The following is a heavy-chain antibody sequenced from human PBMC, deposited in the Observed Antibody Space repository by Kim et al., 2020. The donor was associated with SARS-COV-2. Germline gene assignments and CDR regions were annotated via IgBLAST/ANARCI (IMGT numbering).Heavy chain of an antibody. J-gene: IGHJ6*02. CDR2: IHYSGST. CDR1: GGSINSYY. V-gene: IGHV4-59*01. D-gene: IGHD5-18*01. CDR3: ARGNGYGPRYFYYYGLDV. Sequence: SETLSLTCTVSGGSINSYYWSWIRQPPGKGLEWVGYIHYSGSTKYNPSLKSRATISADTSKNQFSLKLSSVTAADTAVYYCARGNGYGPRYFYYYGLDVWGQGTTVTVSS.